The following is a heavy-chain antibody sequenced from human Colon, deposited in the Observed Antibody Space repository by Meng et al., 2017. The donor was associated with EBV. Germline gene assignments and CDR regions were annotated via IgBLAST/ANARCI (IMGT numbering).Heavy chain of an antibody. CDR2: IGHSGFT. CDR1: GGSISTSGYY. Sequence: QSQLQESGPGLVKPSEALSLTCSVSGGSISTSGYYWGWIRQPPGKGLEWIGSIGHSGFTYYTPSLKSRVAVSLDTSKSQFSLMLTSVTAADTAVYYCVRSSAWVRTGFDPWGQGNLVTVSS. V-gene: IGHV4-39*01. J-gene: IGHJ5*02. CDR3: VRSSAWVRTGFDP. D-gene: IGHD6-19*01.